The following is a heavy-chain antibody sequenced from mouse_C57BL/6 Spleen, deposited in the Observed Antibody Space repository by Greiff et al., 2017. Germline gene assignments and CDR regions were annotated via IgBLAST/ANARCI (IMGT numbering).Heavy chain of an antibody. CDR1: GYAFTNYL. CDR3: AREIYYGYYFDY. Sequence: VKLQESGAELVRPGTSVKVSCKASGYAFTNYLIEWVKQRPGQGLEWIGVINPGSGGTNYNEKFKGKATLTADKSSSTAYMQLSSLTSEDSAVYFCAREIYYGYYFDYWGQGTTLTVSS. V-gene: IGHV1-54*01. CDR2: INPGSGGT. D-gene: IGHD2-1*01. J-gene: IGHJ2*01.